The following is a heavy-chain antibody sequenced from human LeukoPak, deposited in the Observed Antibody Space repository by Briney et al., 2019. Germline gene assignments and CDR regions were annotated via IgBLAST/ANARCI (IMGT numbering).Heavy chain of an antibody. CDR3: ARDHSSSTFDP. CDR1: GFTVSSNY. CDR2: IYSGGST. D-gene: IGHD6-6*01. J-gene: IGHJ5*02. Sequence: PGGYLRLSCAASGFTVSSNYMSWVRQAPGKGLEWVSVIYSGGSTYYADSVKGRFTISRDNSKNTLYLQMNSLRAEDTAVYYCARDHSSSTFDPWGQGTLVTVSS. V-gene: IGHV3-53*01.